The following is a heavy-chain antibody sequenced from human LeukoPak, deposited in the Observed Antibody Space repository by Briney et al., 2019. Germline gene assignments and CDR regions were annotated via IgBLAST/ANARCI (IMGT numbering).Heavy chain of an antibody. Sequence: PGGSLRLSCAASGFTFSSYWMHWVRQAPGKGLVWVSRINSDGSSTSYADSVKGRFTISRDNSKNTMYLQMNSLRAEDTAVYYCAKLWFGDLFPDAFDIWGQGTMVTVSS. CDR3: AKLWFGDLFPDAFDI. CDR2: INSDGSST. J-gene: IGHJ3*02. V-gene: IGHV3-74*01. CDR1: GFTFSSYW. D-gene: IGHD3-10*01.